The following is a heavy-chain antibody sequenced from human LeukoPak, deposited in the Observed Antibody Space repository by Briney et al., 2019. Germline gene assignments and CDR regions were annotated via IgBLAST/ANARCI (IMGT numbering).Heavy chain of an antibody. CDR2: IIPIFGTA. CDR3: AREGDGYNSVDY. Sequence: GASVKVSCKASGGTFSSYAISWVRQAPGQGLEWMGGIIPIFGTANYAQKFQGRVTITADESTSTAYMELSSLRSEDTAVYYCAREGDGYNSVDYWGQGALVTVSS. V-gene: IGHV1-69*13. J-gene: IGHJ4*02. D-gene: IGHD5-24*01. CDR1: GGTFSSYA.